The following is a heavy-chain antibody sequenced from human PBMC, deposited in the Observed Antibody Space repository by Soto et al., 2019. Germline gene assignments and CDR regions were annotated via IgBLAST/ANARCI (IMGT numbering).Heavy chain of an antibody. D-gene: IGHD6-13*01. V-gene: IGHV3-74*01. CDR2: INTAGTEQ. CDR3: AKDVAATL. Sequence: GGSTRLPCAASGFTFSDPWMPWVRPAPGKGLGWVSRINTAGTEQTYADSVKGRSTISRDNSGNMLFIQMNGLGADDAAVYYCAKDVAATLWGQGALVTVSS. CDR1: GFTFSDPW. J-gene: IGHJ4*02.